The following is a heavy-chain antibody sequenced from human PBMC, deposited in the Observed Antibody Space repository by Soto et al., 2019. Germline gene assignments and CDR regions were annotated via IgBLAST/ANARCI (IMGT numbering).Heavy chain of an antibody. J-gene: IGHJ5*02. CDR3: ASGGVVPAAKFGRRRRNNWFDP. V-gene: IGHV4-34*01. Sequence: SETRCLTCAVYGGSFSGYYWSGSRQPPGKGLEWIGEINHSGSTNYNPSLKSRVTISVDTSKNQFSLKLSSVTAADTAVYYCASGGVVPAAKFGRRRRNNWFDPWGQGTLVTVS. CDR2: INHSGST. D-gene: IGHD2-2*01. CDR1: GGSFSGYY.